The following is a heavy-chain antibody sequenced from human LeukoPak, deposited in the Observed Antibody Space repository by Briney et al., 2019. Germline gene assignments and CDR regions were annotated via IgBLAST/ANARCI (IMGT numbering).Heavy chain of an antibody. CDR2: IYYSGST. CDR1: GGSISSYY. Sequence: PSETLSLTCTVSGGSISSYYWSRIRQPPGKGLEWIGYIYYSGSTNYNPSLKSRVTISVDTSKNQFSLKLSSVTAADTAVYYCARVWGDYSYYYYGMDVWGQGTTVTVSS. V-gene: IGHV4-59*01. CDR3: ARVWGDYSYYYYGMDV. D-gene: IGHD3-16*01. J-gene: IGHJ6*02.